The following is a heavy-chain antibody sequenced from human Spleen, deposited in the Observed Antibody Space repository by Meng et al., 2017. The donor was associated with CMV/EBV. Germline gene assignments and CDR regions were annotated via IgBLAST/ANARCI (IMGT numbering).Heavy chain of an antibody. CDR3: EKEAMTQLAPH. Sequence: SLKISCAASGFTFDDSAMHWVRLAPGKGLEWVSGISWNSGSIAYADSVKGRFTISRDNAKNSLYLQMNSLRGADTAFYYCEKEAMTQLAPHWGQGTLVTVSS. J-gene: IGHJ1*01. CDR1: GFTFDDSA. CDR2: ISWNSGSI. D-gene: IGHD6-13*01. V-gene: IGHV3-9*01.